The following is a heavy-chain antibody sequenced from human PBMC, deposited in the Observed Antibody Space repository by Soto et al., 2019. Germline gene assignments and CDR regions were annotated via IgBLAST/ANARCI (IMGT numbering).Heavy chain of an antibody. J-gene: IGHJ3*02. Sequence: TSETLSLTCTVSGGSVSSDSFYWSWIRQPPGKGLEWIGYIYYSGSTNYNPSLKSRVTISVDTSKNQVSLKLSSVTPADTAVYYCARRGSGYRDAFDIWGQGTLVTVS. D-gene: IGHD3-22*01. CDR1: GGSVSSDSFY. V-gene: IGHV4-61*01. CDR2: IYYSGST. CDR3: ARRGSGYRDAFDI.